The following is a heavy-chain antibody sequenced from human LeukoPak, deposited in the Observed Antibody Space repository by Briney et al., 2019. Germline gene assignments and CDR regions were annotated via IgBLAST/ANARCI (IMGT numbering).Heavy chain of an antibody. D-gene: IGHD4-23*01. J-gene: IGHJ4*02. CDR3: ARDLGYGGVFDY. Sequence: SETLSLTCTVSGGSISSYYWSWIRQPPGKGLEWIGSIYYTGSTDYNPSLKSRVTTSVDTSTNQFSLKLNSVTAADTAVYYCARDLGYGGVFDYWGQGTLVTVSS. CDR1: GGSISSYY. CDR2: IYYTGST. V-gene: IGHV4-59*01.